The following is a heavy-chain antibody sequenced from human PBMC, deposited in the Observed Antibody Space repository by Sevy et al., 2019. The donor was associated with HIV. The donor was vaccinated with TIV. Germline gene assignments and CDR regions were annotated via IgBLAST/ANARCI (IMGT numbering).Heavy chain of an antibody. CDR3: AKALNPALESMIEVIFRSLKGFDV. Sequence: GGSLRLSCAASGFTFNTHAMNWVRLAPGKGLEWVSVRSGIGSSTDYADSVKGRFTISRDNSKNTLYLQMNSLRADDTAVYYCAKALNPALESMIEVIFRSLKGFDVWGQGTMVTVSS. CDR1: GFTFNTHA. CDR2: RSGIGSST. D-gene: IGHD3-22*01. J-gene: IGHJ3*01. V-gene: IGHV3-23*01.